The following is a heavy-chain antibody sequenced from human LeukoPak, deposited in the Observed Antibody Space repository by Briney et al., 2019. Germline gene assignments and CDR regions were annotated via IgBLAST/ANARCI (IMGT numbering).Heavy chain of an antibody. J-gene: IGHJ3*02. Sequence: PGGSLRLSCATSGFIFSRYWMSWVRQAPGKGLEWVSSISSSSSYIYYADSVKGRFTISRDNAKNSLYLQMNSLRAEDTAVYYCARDRPPFIMSYYYDSSGYPYAFDIWGQGTMVTVSS. CDR1: GFIFSRYW. CDR2: ISSSSSYI. V-gene: IGHV3-21*01. D-gene: IGHD3-22*01. CDR3: ARDRPPFIMSYYYDSSGYPYAFDI.